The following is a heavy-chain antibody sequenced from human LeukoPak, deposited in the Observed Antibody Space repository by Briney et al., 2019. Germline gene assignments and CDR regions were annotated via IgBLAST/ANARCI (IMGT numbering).Heavy chain of an antibody. Sequence: GGSLRLSCAASGFTSTSYWMTWVRRAPGKGLHWVANINHDGTDKNYADSVKGRFTISRDNAKRSVFLQMNSLRAEDTGLYYCAREDWGPRFDPRGQGTLVTVSS. CDR2: INHDGTDK. V-gene: IGHV3-7*05. J-gene: IGHJ5*02. D-gene: IGHD7-27*01. CDR1: GFTSTSYW. CDR3: AREDWGPRFDP.